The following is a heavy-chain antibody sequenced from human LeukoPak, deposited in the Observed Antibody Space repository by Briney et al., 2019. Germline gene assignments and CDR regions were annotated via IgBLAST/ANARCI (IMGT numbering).Heavy chain of an antibody. J-gene: IGHJ5*02. D-gene: IGHD2-2*01. CDR3: AYCSSTSCYS. CDR2: IDTDGSRV. Sequence: GGSLRLSCAASGFTFSSYWMHWVRQAPGKGLVWVSRIDTDGSRVAYADSVKGRFTTSRDNAKNTLYLQMNSLRVEDTALYYCAYCSSTSCYSWGQGTLVTVSS. CDR1: GFTFSSYW. V-gene: IGHV3-74*01.